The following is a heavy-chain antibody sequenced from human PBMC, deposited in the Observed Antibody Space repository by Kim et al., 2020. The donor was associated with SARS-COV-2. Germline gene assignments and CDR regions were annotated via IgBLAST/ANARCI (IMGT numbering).Heavy chain of an antibody. V-gene: IGHV3-21*01. Sequence: ADSVKGRFTISRDNAKNSLYLQMNSLRAEDTAVYYCARVGPRNPMYYFDYWGQGTLVTVSS. J-gene: IGHJ4*02. D-gene: IGHD3-10*02. CDR3: ARVGPRNPMYYFDY.